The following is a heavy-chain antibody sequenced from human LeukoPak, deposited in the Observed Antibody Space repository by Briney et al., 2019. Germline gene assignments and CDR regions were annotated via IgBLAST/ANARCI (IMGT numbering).Heavy chain of an antibody. Sequence: GRSLRLSCAAPGFTFSSYAMHWVRQAPGKGLEWVAVISYDGSNKYYADSVKGRFTISRDNSKNTLYLQMNSLRAEDTAVYYCARDPRAVYYFDYWGQGTLVTVSS. J-gene: IGHJ4*02. CDR1: GFTFSSYA. CDR2: ISYDGSNK. CDR3: ARDPRAVYYFDY. V-gene: IGHV3-30-3*01.